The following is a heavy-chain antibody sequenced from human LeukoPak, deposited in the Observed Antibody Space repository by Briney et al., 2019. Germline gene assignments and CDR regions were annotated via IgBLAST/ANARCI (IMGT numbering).Heavy chain of an antibody. J-gene: IGHJ5*02. CDR2: IKSKTDGGTA. CDR1: GFTFPNTW. CDR3: ITWRWFDP. V-gene: IGHV3-15*01. Sequence: GGSLRLSCAASGFTFPNTWMSWVRQAPGKGLEWVGRIKSKTDGGTADYAAPGKGRFTISRDDSKNTVYLQMNSLKTEDTAVYYCITWRWFDPWGQGTLVTVSS.